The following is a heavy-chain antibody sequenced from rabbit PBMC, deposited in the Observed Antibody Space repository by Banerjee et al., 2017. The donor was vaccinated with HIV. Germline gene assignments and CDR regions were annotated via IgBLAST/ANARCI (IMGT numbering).Heavy chain of an antibody. CDR1: GIDFSSYYY. Sequence: QSLEESGGDLVKPGASLTLTCKASGIDFSSYYYMCWVRQAPGKGLEWIGCIYAGSSGSTYYASWAKGRFTISKTSSTTVTLQMTSLTAADTATYFCARWTNHIFDLWGQGTLVTVS. CDR3: ARWTNHIFDL. V-gene: IGHV1S40*01. J-gene: IGHJ4*01. CDR2: IYAGSSGST.